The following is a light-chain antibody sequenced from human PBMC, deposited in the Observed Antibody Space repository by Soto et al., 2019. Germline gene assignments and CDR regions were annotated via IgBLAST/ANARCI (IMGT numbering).Light chain of an antibody. CDR3: QHYNSNPWT. CDR1: ETVNGW. J-gene: IGKJ1*01. V-gene: IGKV1-5*01. CDR2: AAS. Sequence: DIQMTQSPTTLSASVGDRVTITCRASETVNGWLAWYQQQPGKAPKLLIYAASYLMSGVPSRFSGSGSETEFTLTIRSLQPDDSAMYYCQHYNSNPWTFGQGTKVEVK.